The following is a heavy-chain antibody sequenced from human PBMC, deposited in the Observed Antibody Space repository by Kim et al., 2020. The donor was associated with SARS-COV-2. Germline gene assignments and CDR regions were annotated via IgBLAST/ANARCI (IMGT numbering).Heavy chain of an antibody. Sequence: NYDQKFQSRVTMTTDTFTSTAYMELRSLRSDDTAVYYCARDWDGVNNYFDPWGQGTLVIVSS. CDR3: ARDWDGVNNYFDP. D-gene: IGHD1-26*01. V-gene: IGHV1-18*01. J-gene: IGHJ5*02.